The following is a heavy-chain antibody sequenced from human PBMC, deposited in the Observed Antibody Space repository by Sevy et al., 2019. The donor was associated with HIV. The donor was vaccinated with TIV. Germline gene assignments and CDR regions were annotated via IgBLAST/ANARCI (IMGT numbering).Heavy chain of an antibody. J-gene: IGHJ6*02. CDR2: ISSSGTTI. V-gene: IGHV3-48*03. D-gene: IGHD6-13*01. CDR1: GFTFSSYE. Sequence: GGSLRLSCAASGFTFSSYEMNWVRQAPGKGLQWVSYISSSGTTIYYVDSVKGRFTISRDNAKNALYLQMNSLRAEDTAVYYCARDWAAAAGGGGFYYGMDVWGQGTTVTVS. CDR3: ARDWAAAAGGGGFYYGMDV.